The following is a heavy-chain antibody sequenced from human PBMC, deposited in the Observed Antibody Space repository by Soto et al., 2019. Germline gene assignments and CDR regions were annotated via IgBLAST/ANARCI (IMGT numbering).Heavy chain of an antibody. D-gene: IGHD3-3*01. CDR1: GFTFRSYA. J-gene: IGHJ4*02. Sequence: GGSLRLSCAASGFTFRSYALSWVRQAPGKGLEWVSSISGSAGSTYYADSVKGRFTISRDNSKNTMYLQMNSLRAEDTAVYYCAKDRYDFWSGKYYFDYWGLGTLVTVS. V-gene: IGHV3-23*01. CDR3: AKDRYDFWSGKYYFDY. CDR2: ISGSAGST.